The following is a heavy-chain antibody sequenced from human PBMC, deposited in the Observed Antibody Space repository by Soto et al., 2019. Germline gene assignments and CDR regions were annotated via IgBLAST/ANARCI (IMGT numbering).Heavy chain of an antibody. V-gene: IGHV4-59*01. J-gene: IGHJ5*02. CDR3: ARVITIFGVVMIPNWFDP. Sequence: PSQTLSLTCTVSGGSISSYYWSWIRQPPGKGLEWIGYIYYSGSTNYNPSLKSRVTISVDTSKNQFSLKLSSVTAADTAVYYCARVITIFGVVMIPNWFDPWGQGTLVTGSS. CDR2: IYYSGST. D-gene: IGHD3-3*01. CDR1: GGSISSYY.